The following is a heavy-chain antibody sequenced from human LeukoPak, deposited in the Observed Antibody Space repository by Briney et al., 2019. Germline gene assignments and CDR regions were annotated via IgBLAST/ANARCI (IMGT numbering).Heavy chain of an antibody. D-gene: IGHD4-23*01. V-gene: IGHV4-59*08. J-gene: IGHJ4*02. CDR3: ARHTTVVPPHYFDY. CDR2: IYYSGST. CDR1: GGSVGSYY. Sequence: SETLSLTCTVSGGSVGSYYWSWLRQPPGKGLEWIGYIYYSGSTNYNPSLKSRVTISLDTSKNQISLKLSSVTAADTAVYYCARHTTVVPPHYFDYWGQGTLVTVSS.